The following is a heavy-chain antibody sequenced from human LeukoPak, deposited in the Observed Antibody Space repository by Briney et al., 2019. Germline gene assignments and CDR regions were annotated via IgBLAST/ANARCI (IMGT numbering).Heavy chain of an antibody. J-gene: IGHJ4*02. CDR2: IYYSGST. D-gene: IGHD5-18*01. CDR3: ASTGVDTAMVKGY. V-gene: IGHV4-39*07. CDR1: GGSISSSSYY. Sequence: SETLSLTCTVSGGSISSSSYYWGWNRQPPGKGLEWIGSIYYSGSTYYNPSLKSRVTISVDTSKNQFSLKLSSVTAADTAVYYCASTGVDTAMVKGYWGQGTLVTVSS.